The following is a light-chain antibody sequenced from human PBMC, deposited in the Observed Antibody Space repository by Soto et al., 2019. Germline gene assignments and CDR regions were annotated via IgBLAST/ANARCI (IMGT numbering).Light chain of an antibody. CDR3: SSYTGTTVI. CDR1: LSDVGGQNS. CDR2: DVT. V-gene: IGLV2-8*01. J-gene: IGLJ2*01. Sequence: SVLTQPPSASGSPGQSVTISCTGTLSDVGGQNSVSWYRQDPGKAPQLIVYDVTQRPSGVPDRFSGSRSGSTASLTVSGLQAEDEANYSCSSYTGTTVIFGGGTKVTVL.